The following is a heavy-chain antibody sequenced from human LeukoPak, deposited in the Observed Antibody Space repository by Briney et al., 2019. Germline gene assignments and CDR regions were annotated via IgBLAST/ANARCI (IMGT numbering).Heavy chain of an antibody. V-gene: IGHV4-34*01. CDR1: GGSFSGYY. Sequence: SETLSLTCAVHGGSFSGYYWSWIRQPPGKGLEWIGEINHSGSTNYNPSLKSRVTISVDTSKNQFSLKLSSVTAADTAVYYCVRGVSNDWYFDLWGSGTLVSISS. CDR3: VRGVSNDWYFDL. CDR2: INHSGST. D-gene: IGHD1-1*01. J-gene: IGHJ2*01.